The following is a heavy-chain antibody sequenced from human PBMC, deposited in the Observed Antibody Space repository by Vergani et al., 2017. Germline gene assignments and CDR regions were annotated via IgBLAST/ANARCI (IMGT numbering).Heavy chain of an antibody. CDR1: GITFWKFG. CDR2: ISWNSGAV. Sequence: EVDLVESGGGLAQPGGSLRLSCEASGITFWKFGMHWVRQGPGKGLEWVSGISWNSGAVDYADSVRGRFTISRDNAKNSLFLEMNSLRFEDTAVYYCAKDRPYYYDSSGYYVDAFDIWGQGTMVTVSS. D-gene: IGHD3-22*01. CDR3: AKDRPYYYDSSGYYVDAFDI. J-gene: IGHJ3*02. V-gene: IGHV3-9*01.